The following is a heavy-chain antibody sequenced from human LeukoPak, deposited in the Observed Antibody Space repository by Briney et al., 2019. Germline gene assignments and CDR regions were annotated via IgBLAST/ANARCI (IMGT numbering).Heavy chain of an antibody. J-gene: IGHJ3*02. Sequence: SETLSLTCTVSGGSISSYYWSWIRQPPGKGLEWIGYIYYSGSTNYNPSLKSRVTISVDTSKNQFSLKLSSVTAADTAVYYCERFGSSGDAFDIWGQGTMVTVSS. CDR2: IYYSGST. CDR1: GGSISSYY. V-gene: IGHV4-59*01. D-gene: IGHD1-26*01. CDR3: ERFGSSGDAFDI.